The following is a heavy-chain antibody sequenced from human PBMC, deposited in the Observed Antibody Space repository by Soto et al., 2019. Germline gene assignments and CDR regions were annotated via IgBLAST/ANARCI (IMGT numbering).Heavy chain of an antibody. CDR1: GFTVSSYA. CDR3: ARLYSRAYVI. J-gene: IGHJ3*02. Sequence: EVQLLESGGGLVQPGGSLRLSCAASGFTVSSYAMTWVRQTPGQGLRWVSTVTAGGDNTYHADSVKGRFTISRDTSKNTLYLQMNSLRVEDTAIYHCARLYSRAYVIWGQGTMVTVSS. CDR2: VTAGGDNT. V-gene: IGHV3-23*01. D-gene: IGHD3-16*01.